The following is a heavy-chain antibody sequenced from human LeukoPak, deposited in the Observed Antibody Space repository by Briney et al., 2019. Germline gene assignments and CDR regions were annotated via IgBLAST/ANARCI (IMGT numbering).Heavy chain of an antibody. J-gene: IGHJ4*02. Sequence: GGSLRLSCAASGFTFSIYSMNWVRQAPGKGLEWISCISSGGTNIYYADSVRGRFTISRDNAKNSLYLQMNSLRAEDTAVYYCARVGGYCSSVSNCYGDYWGQGTLVTASS. D-gene: IGHD2-2*03. V-gene: IGHV3-21*01. CDR1: GFTFSIYS. CDR2: ISSGGTNI. CDR3: ARVGGYCSSVSNCYGDY.